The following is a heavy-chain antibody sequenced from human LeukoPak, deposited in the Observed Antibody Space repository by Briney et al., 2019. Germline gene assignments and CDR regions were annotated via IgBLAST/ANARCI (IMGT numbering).Heavy chain of an antibody. CDR2: ISGSGDKI. Sequence: PGGSLRLSCAASGFTFSNSAMPCLRQAPGKGLEWVSAISGSGDKIHYADSVKGRFTISRDNSKNTLYLQMNSLRVEDTAIYYCAKDWSCDYWGQGTLITVSS. J-gene: IGHJ4*02. D-gene: IGHD1-26*01. CDR3: AKDWSCDY. CDR1: GFTFSNSA. V-gene: IGHV3-23*01.